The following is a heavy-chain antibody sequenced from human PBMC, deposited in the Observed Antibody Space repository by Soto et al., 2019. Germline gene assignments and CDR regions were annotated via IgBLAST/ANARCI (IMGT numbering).Heavy chain of an antibody. CDR3: AKCYYDILTGYYIPAVDY. J-gene: IGHJ4*02. Sequence: EVQLLESGGGLVQPGGSPRLSCAASGFTFSTYAMTWVRQAPGKGLEWVSGISGSGGSTYYADSVKGRFTISRDNSKNTLHLQMNSLRAEDTAVYYCAKCYYDILTGYYIPAVDYWGLGTLVTVSS. CDR1: GFTFSTYA. CDR2: ISGSGGST. V-gene: IGHV3-23*01. D-gene: IGHD3-9*01.